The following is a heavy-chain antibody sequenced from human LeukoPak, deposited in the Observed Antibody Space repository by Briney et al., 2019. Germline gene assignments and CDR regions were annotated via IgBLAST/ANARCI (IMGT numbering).Heavy chain of an antibody. CDR3: AKAVGRYCSGGSCYMDW. J-gene: IGHJ4*02. Sequence: GGSLRLSCAASGFTFSSYAMSWVRQAPGKGLEWVSAISGSGGSTYYADSVKGRFTISRDNSKNTLYLQMNSLRAEDTAVYYCAKAVGRYCSGGSCYMDWWGQGTLVTVSS. CDR2: ISGSGGST. D-gene: IGHD2-15*01. V-gene: IGHV3-23*01. CDR1: GFTFSSYA.